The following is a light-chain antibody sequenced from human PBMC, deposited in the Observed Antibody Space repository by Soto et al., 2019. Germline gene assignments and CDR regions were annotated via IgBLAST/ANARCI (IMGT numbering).Light chain of an antibody. Sequence: EIVLTQSPATLSLSPGERATLSCRASQSVSSSLAWYQQKPGQAPRLLIYDASNRATGIPARFSGSGSGTDFTLTISSLEPEDFAVYYCQQRLTFGGGTKVDI. CDR3: QQRLT. CDR1: QSVSSS. J-gene: IGKJ4*01. V-gene: IGKV3-11*01. CDR2: DAS.